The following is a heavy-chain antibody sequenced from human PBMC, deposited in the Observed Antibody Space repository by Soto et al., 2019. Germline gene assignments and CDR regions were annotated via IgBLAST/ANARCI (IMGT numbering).Heavy chain of an antibody. CDR1: GYTFTSYA. V-gene: IGHV1-3*01. J-gene: IGHJ3*02. D-gene: IGHD2-8*01. CDR3: ASNLELKDPGVDAFDI. CDR2: INAGNGNT. Sequence: GASVKVSCKASGYTFTSYAMHWVRQAPGQRLEWMGWINAGNGNTKYSQKFQGRVTITRDTSASTAYMELSSLRSEDTAVYYCASNLELKDPGVDAFDIWGKGTMVPVSS.